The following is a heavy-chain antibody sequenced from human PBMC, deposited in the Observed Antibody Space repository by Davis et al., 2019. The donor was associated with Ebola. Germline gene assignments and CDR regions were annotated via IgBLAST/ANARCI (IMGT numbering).Heavy chain of an antibody. J-gene: IGHJ4*02. Sequence: ASVKVSCKASGYTLTNFGITWVRQAPGQGLEWMGWINPHNNNTNYAQNVQGRVTMTTDTSTSTAYMEVGSLRSDDTAVYYCARAQFPTTSDHWGQGTLVSVSS. D-gene: IGHD1-1*01. CDR2: INPHNNNT. CDR3: ARAQFPTTSDH. V-gene: IGHV1-18*04. CDR1: GYTLTNFG.